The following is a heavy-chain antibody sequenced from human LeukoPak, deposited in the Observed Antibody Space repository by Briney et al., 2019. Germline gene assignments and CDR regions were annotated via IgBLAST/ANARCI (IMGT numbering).Heavy chain of an antibody. D-gene: IGHD2-21*02. J-gene: IGHJ4*02. Sequence: GGSLRLSCAASGFTFSNYWMSWVRQAPGKGLEWVANIKPDGSEKYYVDSVKGRFTISRDNAKNSLYLQMNSLRAEDTAIYYCTRDFGSIVVVTAIVDWGQGTLVTSPQ. V-gene: IGHV3-7*01. CDR2: IKPDGSEK. CDR1: GFTFSNYW. CDR3: TRDFGSIVVVTAIVD.